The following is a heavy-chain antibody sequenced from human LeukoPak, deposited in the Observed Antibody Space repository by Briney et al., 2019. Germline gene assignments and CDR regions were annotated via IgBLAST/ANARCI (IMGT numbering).Heavy chain of an antibody. CDR1: GYTFTSYD. J-gene: IGHJ4*02. D-gene: IGHD6-13*01. V-gene: IGHV1-8*01. CDR2: MNPNSGNT. CDR3: ARKGHSSSWYGIRY. Sequence: ASVRVSCKASGYTFTSYDINWVRQATGQGLEWMGWMNPNSGNTGYAQKFQGRVTMTRNTSISTAYMELSSLRSEDPAVYYCARKGHSSSWYGIRYWGQGTLVTVSS.